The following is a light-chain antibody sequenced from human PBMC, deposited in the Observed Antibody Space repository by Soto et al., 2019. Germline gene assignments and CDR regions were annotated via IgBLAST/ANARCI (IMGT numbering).Light chain of an antibody. J-gene: IGLJ3*02. CDR3: SSYTSSSTSKV. V-gene: IGLV2-14*01. CDR2: DVS. CDR1: SSDVGGYNY. Sequence: QSVLTQPASVSGSPGQSFTISCTGTSSDVGGYNYVSWYQQHPGKAPKLMIYDVSNRPSGVSNRFSGSKSGNTASLTISGLRAEDEADYYCSSYTSSSTSKVFGGGTKVTVL.